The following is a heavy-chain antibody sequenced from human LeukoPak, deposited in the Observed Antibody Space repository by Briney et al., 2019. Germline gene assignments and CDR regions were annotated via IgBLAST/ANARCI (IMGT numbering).Heavy chain of an antibody. CDR2: ITGRSGST. Sequence: GGSLSLSCAASGFTLSNYAMSWVRQAPGKGLEWVSSITGRSGSTYYADSVKGRFTISRDTSRNTLHLQMSSLRAEDTASYYCAKGPAQTGYYFDYWGQGTLVTVSS. CDR3: AKGPAQTGYYFDY. CDR1: GFTLSNYA. J-gene: IGHJ4*02. V-gene: IGHV3-23*01. D-gene: IGHD3-10*01.